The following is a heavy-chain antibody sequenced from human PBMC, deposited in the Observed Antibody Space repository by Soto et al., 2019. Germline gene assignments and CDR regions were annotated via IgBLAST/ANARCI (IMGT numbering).Heavy chain of an antibody. CDR1: GGSFSGYY. D-gene: IGHD3-10*01. CDR2: INHSGST. Sequence: PSETLSLTCAVYGGSFSGYYWSWIRQPPGKGLEWIGEINHSGSTNYNPSLKSRVTISVDTSKNQFSLKLSSVTAADTAVYYCARLSGNYYGMDVWGQGTTVTVSS. V-gene: IGHV4-34*01. J-gene: IGHJ6*02. CDR3: ARLSGNYYGMDV.